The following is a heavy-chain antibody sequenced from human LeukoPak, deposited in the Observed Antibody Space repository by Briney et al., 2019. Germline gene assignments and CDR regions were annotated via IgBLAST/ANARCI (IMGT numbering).Heavy chain of an antibody. CDR2: IYYSGST. Sequence: SETLSHTCTVSGGSISNGGYYWSWIRQHPGKGLEWIGYIYYSGSTYYNPSLKSRVTISVDTSKNRFSLKLSSVTAADTAIYYCARAPPTDYGDPGYFDPWGQGTLVTVSS. D-gene: IGHD4-17*01. J-gene: IGHJ5*02. CDR1: GGSISNGGYY. CDR3: ARAPPTDYGDPGYFDP. V-gene: IGHV4-31*03.